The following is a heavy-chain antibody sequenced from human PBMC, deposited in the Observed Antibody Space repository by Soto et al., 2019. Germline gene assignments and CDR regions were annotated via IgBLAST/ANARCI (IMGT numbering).Heavy chain of an antibody. CDR2: IDPSGADA. CDR1: GYTFTNHH. V-gene: IGHV1-46*01. D-gene: IGHD2-15*01. J-gene: IGHJ4*02. CDR3: ASHVLGYCSGGSCYQRYYFDY. Sequence: ASVKVSCKASGYTFTNHHMHWVRQAPGQGPEWVGIIDPSGADANYAQKFQGRVTITADESTSTAYMELSRLRSEDTAVYYCASHVLGYCSGGSCYQRYYFDYWGQGTLVTVSS.